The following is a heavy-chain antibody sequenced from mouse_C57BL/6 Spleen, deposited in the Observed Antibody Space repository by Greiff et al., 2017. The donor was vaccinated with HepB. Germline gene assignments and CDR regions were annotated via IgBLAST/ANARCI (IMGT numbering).Heavy chain of an antibody. CDR1: GYTFTSYT. CDR2: INPSSGYT. Sequence: QVQLKQSGAELARPGASVKMSCKASGYTFTSYTMHWVKRRPGQGLEWIGYINPSSGYTKYNQKFKDKATLTADKSSSTAYMQLSSLTSEDSAVYYCARQLQAYGDYWGQGTTLTVSS. V-gene: IGHV1-4*01. D-gene: IGHD3-2*02. J-gene: IGHJ2*01. CDR3: ARQLQAYGDY.